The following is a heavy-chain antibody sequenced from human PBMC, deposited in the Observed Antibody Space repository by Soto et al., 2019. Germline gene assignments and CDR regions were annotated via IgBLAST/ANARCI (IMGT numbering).Heavy chain of an antibody. CDR1: GGTFSSYA. V-gene: IGHV1-69*13. J-gene: IGHJ6*02. D-gene: IGHD3-10*01. Sequence: SVKVSCKASGGTFSSYAISWVRQAPGQGLEWMGGIIPIFGTANYAQKFQGRVTITADESTSTAYMELSSLRSEDTAVYYCARDRRLEVRANYYYGMDVWGQGTTVTVPS. CDR2: IIPIFGTA. CDR3: ARDRRLEVRANYYYGMDV.